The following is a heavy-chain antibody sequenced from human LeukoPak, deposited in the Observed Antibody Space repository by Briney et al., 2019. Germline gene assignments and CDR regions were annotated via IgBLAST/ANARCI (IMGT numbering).Heavy chain of an antibody. CDR3: ARDEINYGSGSYFDF. D-gene: IGHD3-10*01. Sequence: SETLSLTCAVYGGSLSGYYWTWIRQPPGKGLEWVGEIHHSGNTNYNPSLKSRLTISVDTSKNQVSLKLSSITAADTAVYYCARDEINYGSGSYFDFWGQGTLVTVSS. CDR2: IHHSGNT. J-gene: IGHJ4*02. V-gene: IGHV4-34*01. CDR1: GGSLSGYY.